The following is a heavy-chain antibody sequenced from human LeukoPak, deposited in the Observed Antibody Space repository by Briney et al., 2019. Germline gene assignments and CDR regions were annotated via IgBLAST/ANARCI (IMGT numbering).Heavy chain of an antibody. CDR2: INHSGST. D-gene: IGHD4-17*01. CDR1: GVSFSGYY. Sequence: SETLSLTCAVYGVSFSGYYWSWIRQPPGEGLEWIGEINHSGSTNYNPSLKSRVTISVDTSKNQFSLKLSSVTAADTAVYYCARDRTTVTNGIDYWGQGTLVTVSS. V-gene: IGHV4-34*01. J-gene: IGHJ4*02. CDR3: ARDRTTVTNGIDY.